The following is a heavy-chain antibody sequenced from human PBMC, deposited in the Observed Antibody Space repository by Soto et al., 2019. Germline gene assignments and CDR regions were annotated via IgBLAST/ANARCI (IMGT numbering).Heavy chain of an antibody. CDR3: ARRYGSCFDY. J-gene: IGHJ4*02. Sequence: SETLSLTCVVSGGSISSTNWWTWVRQPPGKGLEWIGEIYYNGSPTYSPSLRGRATISVDKSNNQFSLRLSSVTAADTAVYYCARRYGSCFDYWGQGTLVTVSS. V-gene: IGHV4-4*02. CDR2: IYYNGSP. D-gene: IGHD5-18*01. CDR1: GGSISSTNW.